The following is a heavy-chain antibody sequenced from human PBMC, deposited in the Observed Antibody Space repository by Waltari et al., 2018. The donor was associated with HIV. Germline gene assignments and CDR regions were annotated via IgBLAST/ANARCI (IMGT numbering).Heavy chain of an antibody. V-gene: IGHV1-18*01. J-gene: IGHJ4*02. CDR1: GYTFSRYA. D-gene: IGHD3-3*01. CDR2: ISACSGNT. CDR3: ARTTIFGVDTYYFDY. Sequence: QVQLVQSGAEVKKPGASVKVSCTASGYTFSRYAITWVRQAPGQGLNWLGWISACSGNTKYAREVQGRATMTTDTSTNTAYMELGSLTSDDTAIFYCARTTIFGVDTYYFDYWGQGTLVTVSS.